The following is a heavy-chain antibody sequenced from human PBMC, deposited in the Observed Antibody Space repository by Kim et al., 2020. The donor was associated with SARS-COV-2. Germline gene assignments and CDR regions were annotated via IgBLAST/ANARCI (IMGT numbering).Heavy chain of an antibody. Sequence: SETLSLTCAVSGGSISGYYWSWFRQPPGKGLEWIGYIYYSGITNYNPSLKSRVTISVDTSKNQFSLKLSSVTAADTAVYYCARLPGSGYGDYWGQGTLVTVSS. V-gene: IGHV4-59*08. CDR3: ARLPGSGYGDY. J-gene: IGHJ4*02. D-gene: IGHD3-22*01. CDR2: IYYSGIT. CDR1: GGSISGYY.